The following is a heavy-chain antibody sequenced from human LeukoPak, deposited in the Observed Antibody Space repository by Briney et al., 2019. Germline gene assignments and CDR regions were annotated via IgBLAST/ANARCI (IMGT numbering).Heavy chain of an antibody. CDR1: GFTFSSYA. CDR2: ISYDGSNK. Sequence: GGSLRLSCAASGFTFSSYAMHWVRQAPGKGLEWVALISYDGSNKYYADSVKGRFTISRDNSKNTLYLQMNSLRAEDTAVYYCARDLILGYCSSTSCYTKGAFDIWGQGTMVTVS. D-gene: IGHD2-2*02. V-gene: IGHV3-30-3*01. J-gene: IGHJ3*02. CDR3: ARDLILGYCSSTSCYTKGAFDI.